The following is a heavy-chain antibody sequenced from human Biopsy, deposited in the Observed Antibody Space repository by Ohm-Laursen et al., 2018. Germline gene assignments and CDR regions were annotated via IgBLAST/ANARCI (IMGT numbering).Heavy chain of an antibody. CDR1: GGDINNYY. Sequence: SDTLSFTCNVSGGDINNYYWSWIRQPAGKGLEWIGHISHTGYTSYKSSLKSRVTISLDTSRKHFSLRLTSLAAADTAVYYCARGSNEYGGLYFPHWGQGTLVTVSS. J-gene: IGHJ1*01. CDR2: ISHTGYT. CDR3: ARGSNEYGGLYFPH. D-gene: IGHD4-23*01. V-gene: IGHV4-4*07.